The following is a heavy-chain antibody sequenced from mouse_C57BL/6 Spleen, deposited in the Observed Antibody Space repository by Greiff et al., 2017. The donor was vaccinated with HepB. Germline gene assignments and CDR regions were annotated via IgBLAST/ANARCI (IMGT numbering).Heavy chain of an antibody. CDR1: GFNFNDYY. V-gene: IGHV14-4*01. J-gene: IGHJ2*01. CDR2: IDPDNGDT. D-gene: IGHD2-14*01. Sequence: VQLQQSGAELVRPGASVKLSCTASGFNFNDYYMHWVKQRPEQGLEWIGWIDPDNGDTEYASKFQGKATITADTSSNTAYLQLSSLTSEDTAVYYCTTMGTTGYFDDWGQGTTLTVSS. CDR3: TTMGTTGYFDD.